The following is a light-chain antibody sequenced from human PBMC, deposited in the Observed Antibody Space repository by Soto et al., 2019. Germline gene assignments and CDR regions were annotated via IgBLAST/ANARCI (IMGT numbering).Light chain of an antibody. CDR2: GES. J-gene: IGKJ1*01. V-gene: IGKV3-15*01. CDR3: QQYNNWPRT. Sequence: EIVMTQSPATLSVSPGERATLSCRSSESVSSNLAWYQQKPGQAPRLLIYGESTRATGIPARFRGSGSETEFTVTISSLQSEEFAVYYCQQYNNWPRTFGQGTKVEIK. CDR1: ESVSSN.